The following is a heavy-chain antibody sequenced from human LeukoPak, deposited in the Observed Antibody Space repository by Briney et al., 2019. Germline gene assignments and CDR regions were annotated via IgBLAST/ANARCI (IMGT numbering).Heavy chain of an antibody. D-gene: IGHD3-10*01. V-gene: IGHV3-48*04. Sequence: PGGSLRLSCAASGFTFSSYGMHWVRQAPGKGLEWVSYISSSGSTIYYADSVKGRFTISRDNAKNSLYLQMNSLRAEDTAVYYCARSGSYYAHFDYWGQGTLVTVSS. CDR2: ISSSGSTI. J-gene: IGHJ4*02. CDR1: GFTFSSYG. CDR3: ARSGSYYAHFDY.